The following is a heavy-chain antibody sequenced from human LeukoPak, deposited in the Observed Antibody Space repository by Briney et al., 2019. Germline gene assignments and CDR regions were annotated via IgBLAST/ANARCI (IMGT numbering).Heavy chain of an antibody. D-gene: IGHD2-15*01. CDR3: AREDPGYSVDY. V-gene: IGHV1-2*02. CDR1: GYTFTGYY. J-gene: IGHJ4*02. CDR2: INPNSGDT. Sequence: SVKASCKLSGYTFTGYYMHWVRQAAGRGLEWLGWINPNSGDTNYAQKIQGRITMTRDTTISTAYMELSRLRSDDTAVYYCAREDPGYSVDYWGQGTLVTVSS.